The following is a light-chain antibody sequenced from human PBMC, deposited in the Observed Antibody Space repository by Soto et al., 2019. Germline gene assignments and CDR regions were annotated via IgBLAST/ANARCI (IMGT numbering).Light chain of an antibody. CDR2: AAS. J-gene: IGKJ1*01. CDR1: QGISSY. Sequence: DIPLTQSPSFLSASVGDRVTITCRASQGISSYLAWYQQKPGKAPKLLIYAASTLQTGVPSRFSGSGSGTEFTLTISSLQPEDFATYSCQQLNRYPRTFGQGTKVEIK. V-gene: IGKV1-9*01. CDR3: QQLNRYPRT.